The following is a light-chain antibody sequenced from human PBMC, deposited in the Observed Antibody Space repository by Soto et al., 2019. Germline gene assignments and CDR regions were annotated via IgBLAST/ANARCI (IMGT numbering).Light chain of an antibody. CDR2: GAS. CDR1: QSVTSNY. V-gene: IGKV3-15*01. CDR3: QQYNNWPRT. J-gene: IGKJ2*01. Sequence: EFVLKQSPGTLSLSPGERATLSCRASQSVTSNYLAWYQQKPGQAPRLLIYGASSRATGIPARFSGSGSGTEFTLTIGSLQSDDFAVYYCQQYNNWPRTFGQGTKVDIK.